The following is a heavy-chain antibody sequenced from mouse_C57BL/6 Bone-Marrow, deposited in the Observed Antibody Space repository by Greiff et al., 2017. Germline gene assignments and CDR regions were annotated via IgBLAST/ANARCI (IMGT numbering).Heavy chain of an antibody. J-gene: IGHJ1*03. CDR2: ISNLAYSI. D-gene: IGHD1-1*01. CDR1: GFTFSDYG. CDR3: ARYHYYYGSSYDWYFDV. V-gene: IGHV5-15*01. Sequence: EVMLVESGGGLVQPGGSLKLSCAASGFTFSDYGMAWVRQAPRKGPEWVAFISNLAYSIYYADTVTGRFTISRENAKNTLYLEMSSLRSEDTAMYYCARYHYYYGSSYDWYFDVWGTGTTVTVSS.